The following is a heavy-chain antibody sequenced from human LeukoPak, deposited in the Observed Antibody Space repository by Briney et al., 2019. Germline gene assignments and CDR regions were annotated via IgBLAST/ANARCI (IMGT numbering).Heavy chain of an antibody. Sequence: GGSLRLSCAASGFTFSSYGMHWVRQAPGKGLEWVAFIRYDGSNKYYADSVKGRFTISRDNSKNTLYLQMNSLRAEDTAVYYCAKGAPIVGATTSFDCWGQGTLVTVSS. CDR3: AKGAPIVGATTSFDC. D-gene: IGHD1-26*01. CDR1: GFTFSSYG. CDR2: IRYDGSNK. J-gene: IGHJ4*02. V-gene: IGHV3-30*02.